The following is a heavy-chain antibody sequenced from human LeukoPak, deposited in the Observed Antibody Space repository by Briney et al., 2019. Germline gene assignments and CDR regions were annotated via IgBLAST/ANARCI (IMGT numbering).Heavy chain of an antibody. CDR1: GFILTDYY. CDR2: ISADGTVK. Sequence: GGSLRLSCAASGFILTDYYMSWIRQAPGKGLEWVSYISADGTVKYYTDSVMGRFTISRDNAKNSLYLQMNSLRAEDTALYFCARQYCSRTSCRFDPWGQGTLVTVSS. V-gene: IGHV3-11*01. D-gene: IGHD2-2*01. CDR3: ARQYCSRTSCRFDP. J-gene: IGHJ5*02.